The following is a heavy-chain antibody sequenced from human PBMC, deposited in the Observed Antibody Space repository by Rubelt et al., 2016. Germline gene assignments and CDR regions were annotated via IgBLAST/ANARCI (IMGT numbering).Heavy chain of an antibody. CDR1: GFTVNSHY. V-gene: IGHV3-23*04. D-gene: IGHD3-10*01. J-gene: IGHJ4*02. CDR2: ISGSGGST. Sequence: EVQLVESGGDLVQPGGSLRLSCAASGFTVNSHYMAWVRQAPGKGLEWVSAISGSGGSTYYADSVKGRFTISRDNSRNTLFLQMNSLRAEDTAVYYCARDLGGAGSYYMGYFDYWGQGTLITVAS. CDR3: ARDLGGAGSYYMGYFDY.